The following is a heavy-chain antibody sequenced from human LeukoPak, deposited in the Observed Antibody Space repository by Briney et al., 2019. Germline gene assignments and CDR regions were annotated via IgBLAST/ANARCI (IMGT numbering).Heavy chain of an antibody. CDR3: ARDGLVAVAGEGGYYFDY. D-gene: IGHD6-19*01. V-gene: IGHV3-20*04. CDR2: INWNGGST. Sequence: GGCLRLSCAASGFTFDDYGMSWVRQAPGKGLEWVSGINWNGGSTGYADSVKGRFTIPRDNAKNSLYLQMNSLRAEDTALYYCARDGLVAVAGEGGYYFDYWGQGTLVTVSS. J-gene: IGHJ4*02. CDR1: GFTFDDYG.